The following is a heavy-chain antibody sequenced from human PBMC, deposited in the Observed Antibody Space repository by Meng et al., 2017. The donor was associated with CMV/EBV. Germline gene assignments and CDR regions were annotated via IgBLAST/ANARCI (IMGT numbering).Heavy chain of an antibody. V-gene: IGHV3-30*02. CDR1: GFTLSRYG. Sequence: GESLKISCAASGFTLSRYGMHWVRQAPGKGLEWVAFIRYDGSNKYYADSVKGRFTISRDNSKNTLYLQMNSLRAEDTAVYYCAKDVSWNWVSDAFDIWGQGTMVTVSS. CDR3: AKDVSWNWVSDAFDI. CDR2: IRYDGSNK. J-gene: IGHJ3*02. D-gene: IGHD1-7*01.